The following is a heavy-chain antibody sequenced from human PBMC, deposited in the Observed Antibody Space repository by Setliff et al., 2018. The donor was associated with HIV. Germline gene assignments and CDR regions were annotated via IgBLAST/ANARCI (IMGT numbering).Heavy chain of an antibody. CDR1: GGSISSDGSY. J-gene: IGHJ6*03. V-gene: IGHV4-61*10. CDR3: ARELRVTGIYYYYYMDV. CDR2: ISASGST. Sequence: PSETLSLTCTVSGGSISSDGSYWSWIRQPAGEGLEWIGHISASGSTNYNPSLKSRVTISVDTSKNQFSLKLSSVTAADTAVYYCARELRVTGIYYYYYMDVWGKGTTVTVSS. D-gene: IGHD4-4*01.